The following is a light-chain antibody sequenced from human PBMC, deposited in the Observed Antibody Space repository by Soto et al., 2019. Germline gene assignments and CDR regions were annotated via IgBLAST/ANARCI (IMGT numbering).Light chain of an antibody. J-gene: IGKJ1*01. Sequence: IKMSHSPSTVSASIKDTVTITCRASQRISGWLAWQQLKSGKAPTLLMYDVSALKRGVPPRFSGSGSGTEFTLTISSLQPEDFATCYCQQYDSFSVTFGQGT. V-gene: IGKV1-5*01. CDR1: QRISGW. CDR2: DVS. CDR3: QQYDSFSVT.